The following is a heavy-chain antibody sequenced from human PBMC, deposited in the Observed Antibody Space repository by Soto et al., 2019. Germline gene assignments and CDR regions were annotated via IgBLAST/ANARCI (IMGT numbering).Heavy chain of an antibody. V-gene: IGHV1-69*02. CDR1: GGTFSSYT. J-gene: IGHJ4*02. Sequence: QVQLVQSGAEVKKPGSSVKVSCKASGGTFSSYTISWVRQAPGQGLEWMGRIIPILGIANYAQKFQGRVTITADKSTSTAYMELSSLSSEDTAVYYCARGVDYIWGSYRPYFDYWGQGTLVTVSS. D-gene: IGHD3-16*02. CDR3: ARGVDYIWGSYRPYFDY. CDR2: IIPILGIA.